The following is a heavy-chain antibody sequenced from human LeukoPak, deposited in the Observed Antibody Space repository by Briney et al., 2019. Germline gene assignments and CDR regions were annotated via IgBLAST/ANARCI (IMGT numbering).Heavy chain of an antibody. D-gene: IGHD3-10*01. CDR3: ARGFYYDP. CDR2: INHSGST. Sequence: KASETLSLTCAVYGGSFSGYYWSWIRQPPGKGLEWIGEINHSGSTNYNPSLKSRVTISVDTSKNQFSLKLSSVTAADTAVYYCARGFYYDPWGQGTLVTVSS. V-gene: IGHV4-34*01. J-gene: IGHJ5*02. CDR1: GGSFSGYY.